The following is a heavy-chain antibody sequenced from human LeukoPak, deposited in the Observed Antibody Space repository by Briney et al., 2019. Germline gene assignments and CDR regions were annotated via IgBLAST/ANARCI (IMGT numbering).Heavy chain of an antibody. J-gene: IGHJ5*02. V-gene: IGHV3-7*01. CDR1: GFTFNSYW. CDR2: IKEDGREK. D-gene: IGHD1-26*01. CDR3: ARDIYSGSP. Sequence: GGSLRRSCAASGFTFNSYWMSWVRQAPGKGLEWVANIKEDGREKIYVDSGKVRFTISRDNAKNSLYLQMNSLRAEETAVYYCARDIYSGSPWGQGTLVTVSS.